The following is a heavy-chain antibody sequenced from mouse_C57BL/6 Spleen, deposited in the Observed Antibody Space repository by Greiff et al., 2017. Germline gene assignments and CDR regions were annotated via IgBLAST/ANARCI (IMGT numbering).Heavy chain of an antibody. J-gene: IGHJ4*01. CDR3: ARCITTVVEDYARDY. Sequence: EVKLMESGGGLVKPGGSLKLSCAASGFTFSDYGMHWVRQAPEKGLAWVAYISSGSSTIYYADTVKGRFTISRDNAKNTLFLQMTSLRSEDTAMYYCARCITTVVEDYARDYWGQGTSVTVSS. D-gene: IGHD1-1*01. CDR1: GFTFSDYG. CDR2: ISSGSSTI. V-gene: IGHV5-17*01.